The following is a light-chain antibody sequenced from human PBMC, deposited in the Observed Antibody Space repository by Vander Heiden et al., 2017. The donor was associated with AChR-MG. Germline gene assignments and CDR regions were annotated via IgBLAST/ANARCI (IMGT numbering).Light chain of an antibody. V-gene: IGKV3-20*01. CDR2: AAS. CDR1: QSIPSGS. CDR3: QQYDTSPNT. Sequence: DIVLTQSPGTLSLSLGERATLSCRASQSIPSGSLAWYQQKPGQAPRLLIYAASGRATGIPDRFSGSGSGTDFALTISRLEPEDFAVYSCQQYDTSPNTFGQGTKLEIK. J-gene: IGKJ2*01.